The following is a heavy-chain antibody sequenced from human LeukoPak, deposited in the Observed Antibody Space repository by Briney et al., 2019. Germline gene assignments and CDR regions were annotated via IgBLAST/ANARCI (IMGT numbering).Heavy chain of an antibody. Sequence: ASVKVSCKASGYSFTNYAMNWVRQAPGQGLEWMGWINTNTGNPTYAQGFTGRSVFSLDTSVSTAYLQISSLKAEDTAVYYCARNNADGEGRFSYWGQGTLVTVSS. J-gene: IGHJ4*02. CDR3: ARNNADGEGRFSY. D-gene: IGHD3-10*01. V-gene: IGHV7-4-1*02. CDR2: INTNTGNP. CDR1: GYSFTNYA.